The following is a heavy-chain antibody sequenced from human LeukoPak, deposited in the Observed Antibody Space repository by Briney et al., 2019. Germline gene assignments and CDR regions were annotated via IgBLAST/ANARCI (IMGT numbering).Heavy chain of an antibody. Sequence: PGGSLRLSCPASGFTFSSYWMSWVRQAPGKGLEWVANIKQDGSEKYYVDSVKGRFTISRDNAENSLYLQMNSLRADDTAVYYCARGITNGNWGQGTLVTVSS. V-gene: IGHV3-7*04. CDR3: ARGITNGN. CDR2: IKQDGSEK. J-gene: IGHJ4*02. D-gene: IGHD2-8*01. CDR1: GFTFSSYW.